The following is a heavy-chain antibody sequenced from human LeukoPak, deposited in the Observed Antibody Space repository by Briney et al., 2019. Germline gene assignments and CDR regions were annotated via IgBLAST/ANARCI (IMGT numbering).Heavy chain of an antibody. CDR3: ARLGNQWELPLDY. CDR1: GGSISSYY. D-gene: IGHD1-26*01. J-gene: IGHJ4*02. Sequence: PSETLSLTCTVSGGSISSYYWSWIRQPAGKGLEYIGHIYTSGSTSYNPSLKSRVTMSLDTSKNRFSLKLTSVTAADTAAYYCARLGNQWELPLDYWGQGTLVTVSS. CDR2: IYTSGST. V-gene: IGHV4-4*07.